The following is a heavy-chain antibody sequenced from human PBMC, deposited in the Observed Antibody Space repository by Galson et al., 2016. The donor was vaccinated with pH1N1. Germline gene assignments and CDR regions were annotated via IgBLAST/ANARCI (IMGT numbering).Heavy chain of an antibody. CDR3: ARVRSSGYNYAQHFVD. J-gene: IGHJ4*02. CDR1: GFTFSTFA. Sequence: SLRLSCAASGFTFSTFAMHWVRQAPGEGLEWVAVISSSGDNRFYADSVKGRFTISRDSSKNTLYPQMNNLRREDTAFYYCARVRSSGYNYAQHFVDWGQGTRVTVSS. V-gene: IGHV3-30-3*01. D-gene: IGHD3-22*01. CDR2: ISSSGDNR.